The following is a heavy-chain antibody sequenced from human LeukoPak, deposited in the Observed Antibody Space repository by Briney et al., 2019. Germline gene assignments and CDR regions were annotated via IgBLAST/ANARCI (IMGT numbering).Heavy chain of an antibody. CDR3: AKDGAYSSGWSSPLNY. Sequence: GGSLRLSCAASGFTFSSYGMHWVRQAPGKGLEWVAVISYDGSNKYYADSVKGRFTISRDNSKNTLYLQMNSLRAEDTAVYYCAKDGAYSSGWSSPLNYWGQGTLVTVSS. CDR1: GFTFSSYG. CDR2: ISYDGSNK. V-gene: IGHV3-30*18. D-gene: IGHD6-19*01. J-gene: IGHJ4*02.